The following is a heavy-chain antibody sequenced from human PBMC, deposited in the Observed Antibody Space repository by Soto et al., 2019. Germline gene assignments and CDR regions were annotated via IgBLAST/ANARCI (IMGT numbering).Heavy chain of an antibody. J-gene: IGHJ6*03. CDR1: GFTFSSYA. V-gene: IGHV3-23*01. D-gene: IGHD6-6*01. CDR2: ISGSGGST. CDR3: AKLPASIAARVRVDYYYYMDV. Sequence: EVQLLESGGGLVQPGGSLRLSCAASGFTFSSYAMSWVRQAPGKGLEWVSAISGSGGSTYYADSVKGRFTISRDNSKNTQYLQMNSLRAEDTAVYYCAKLPASIAARVRVDYYYYMDVWGKGTTVTVSS.